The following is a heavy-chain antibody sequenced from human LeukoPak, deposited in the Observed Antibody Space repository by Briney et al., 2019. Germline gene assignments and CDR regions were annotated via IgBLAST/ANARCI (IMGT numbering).Heavy chain of an antibody. Sequence: GGSLRLSCAASGFTFSYYEMNWVRQAPGKGLEWVSYISSSGSTIYYADSVKGRFTISRDNAKNSLYLQMNSLRAEDTAVYYCAREFQSAYYFDNSGYEDAFDIWGQGTMVTVSS. CDR1: GFTFSYYE. V-gene: IGHV3-48*03. D-gene: IGHD3-22*01. CDR3: AREFQSAYYFDNSGYEDAFDI. CDR2: ISSSGSTI. J-gene: IGHJ3*02.